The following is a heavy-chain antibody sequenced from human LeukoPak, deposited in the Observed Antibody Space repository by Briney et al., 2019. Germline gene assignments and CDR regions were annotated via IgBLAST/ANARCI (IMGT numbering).Heavy chain of an antibody. D-gene: IGHD1-26*01. CDR1: GGSISSGGYY. Sequence: PSQTLSLTCTVSGGSISSGGYYWSWIRQHPGEGLEWIGYIYYSGSTYYNPSLKSRVTISVDTSKNQFSLKLNSVTAADTAVYYCARLVGATRRDYDYYYGMDVWGQGTTVTVSS. CDR3: ARLVGATRRDYDYYYGMDV. CDR2: IYYSGST. V-gene: IGHV4-31*03. J-gene: IGHJ6*02.